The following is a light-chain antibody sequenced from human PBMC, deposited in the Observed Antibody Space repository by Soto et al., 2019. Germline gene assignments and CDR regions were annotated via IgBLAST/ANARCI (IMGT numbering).Light chain of an antibody. CDR1: SSDVGAYNY. CDR3: QSYDSNSRWGV. V-gene: IGLV2-8*01. J-gene: IGLJ3*02. Sequence: QSALTQPPSASGSPGQSVTISCTGTSSDVGAYNYVSWYQHHPGKGPKLVIYEVTKRPSGVPDRFSGSKSGNTASLTVSGLQAEDEADYYCQSYDSNSRWGVFGGGTKLTVL. CDR2: EVT.